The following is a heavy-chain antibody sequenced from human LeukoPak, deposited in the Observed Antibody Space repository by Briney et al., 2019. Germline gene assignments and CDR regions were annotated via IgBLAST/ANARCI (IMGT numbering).Heavy chain of an antibody. Sequence: GGSLRLSCAASGFTFSSYAMHWVHQAPGKGLEWVAVISYDGSNKYYADSVKGRFTISRDNSKNTLYLQMNSLRAEDTAVYYCARDPSSPWGKGTLVTVSS. CDR2: ISYDGSNK. CDR1: GFTFSSYA. CDR3: ARDPSSP. V-gene: IGHV3-30-3*01. D-gene: IGHD2-2*01. J-gene: IGHJ5*02.